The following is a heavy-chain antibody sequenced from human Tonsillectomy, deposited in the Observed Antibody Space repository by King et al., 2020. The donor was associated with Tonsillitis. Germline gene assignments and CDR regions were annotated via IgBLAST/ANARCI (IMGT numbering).Heavy chain of an antibody. Sequence: EVQLVESGGGLVQPGGSLRLSCAASGFTFSSYWMNWVRQAPGKGLEWVANIKQDGSDKYYVDSVKGRFTISRDNAKNSLYLQMNSLRAEDTAVYYCARSAPSIIDDYFDYWGQGTLVTVSS. J-gene: IGHJ4*02. CDR1: GFTFSSYW. V-gene: IGHV3-7*03. CDR2: IKQDGSDK. CDR3: ARSAPSIIDDYFDY. D-gene: IGHD3-10*01.